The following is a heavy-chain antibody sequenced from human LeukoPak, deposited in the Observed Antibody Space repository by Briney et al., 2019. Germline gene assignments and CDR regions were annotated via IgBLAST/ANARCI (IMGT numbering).Heavy chain of an antibody. J-gene: IGHJ5*02. Sequence: PSETLSLTCTVSGGSISSYYWSWIRQPPGKGLEWIGNIYNSGSTNYNPSLKSRVTTSVDTSKNQFSLKLTSVTAADTAVYYCARYRGSSNGGFDPWGQGTLVTVSS. V-gene: IGHV4-59*01. CDR3: ARYRGSSNGGFDP. D-gene: IGHD1-26*01. CDR1: GGSISSYY. CDR2: IYNSGST.